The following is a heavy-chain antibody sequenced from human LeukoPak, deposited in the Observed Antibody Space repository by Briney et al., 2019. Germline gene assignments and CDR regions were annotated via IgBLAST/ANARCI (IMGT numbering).Heavy chain of an antibody. Sequence: GSLRLSCAASGFTVSSNYMSWVRQAPGKGLEWVSVIYSGGSTYYADSVKGRFTISRDNSKNTLYLQMNSLRAEDTAVYYCARVKKEGYYYYYGMDVWGQGTTVTVSS. J-gene: IGHJ6*02. CDR2: IYSGGST. CDR3: ARVKKEGYYYYYGMDV. CDR1: GFTVSSNY. V-gene: IGHV3-53*01.